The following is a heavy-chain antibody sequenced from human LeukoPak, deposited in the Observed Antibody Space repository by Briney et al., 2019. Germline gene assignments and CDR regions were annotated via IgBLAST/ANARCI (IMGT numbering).Heavy chain of an antibody. CDR3: ARVARGLVLRQTYYFDY. CDR1: GGSISSYY. CDR2: IYYSGST. Sequence: KPSETLSLTCTVSGGSISSYYWSWIRQPPGKGLEWIGYIYYSGSTNYKPSRKSRVTISVHTSKNQFSLKLSSVTAADTAVYYCARVARGLVLRQTYYFDYWGQGTLVTVSS. D-gene: IGHD6-19*01. V-gene: IGHV4-59*01. J-gene: IGHJ4*02.